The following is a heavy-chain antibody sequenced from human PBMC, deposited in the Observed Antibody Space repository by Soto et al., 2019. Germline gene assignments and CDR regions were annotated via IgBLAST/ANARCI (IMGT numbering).Heavy chain of an antibody. V-gene: IGHV1-69*01. CDR1: GGTFSSYA. CDR2: IIPIFGTA. Sequence: QVQLVQSGAEVKKPGSSVKVSCKASGGTFSSYAISWVRQAPGQGLEWMGGIIPIFGTANYAQKFQGRVTITADESTSTAYMELSSLRSEDTAVYYCARLGTPYYRRSWGNWFDPWGQGTLVTVSS. J-gene: IGHJ5*02. CDR3: ARLGTPYYRRSWGNWFDP. D-gene: IGHD6-13*01.